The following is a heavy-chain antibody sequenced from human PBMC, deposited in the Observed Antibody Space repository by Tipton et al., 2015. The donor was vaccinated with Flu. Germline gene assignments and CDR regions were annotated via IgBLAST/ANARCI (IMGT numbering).Heavy chain of an antibody. CDR2: ISSSGSTI. V-gene: IGHV3-48*03. J-gene: IGHJ6*02. CDR1: GFTFSSYE. CDR3: ARERRGSSPYDGMDV. D-gene: IGHD3-10*01. Sequence: SLRLSCAASGFTFSSYEMNWVRQAPGKGLEWVSYISSSGSTIYYADSVKGRFTISRDNAKNSLYLQMNSLRAEDTAVYYCARERRGSSPYDGMDVWGQGTTFTVSS.